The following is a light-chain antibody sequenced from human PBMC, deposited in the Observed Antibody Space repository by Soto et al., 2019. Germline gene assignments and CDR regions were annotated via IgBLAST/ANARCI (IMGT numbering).Light chain of an antibody. CDR2: SND. J-gene: IGLJ1*01. Sequence: QSVLTQSPSVSETPGQKITISCSGSSSNIGGNAVYWYQQVPGSAPRLVIHSNDQRPFGVPDRFSGSRSGTSASLAVSGLRSEDEADYYCVAWDDSLAGYVFGTGTKVTVL. CDR1: SSNIGGNA. CDR3: VAWDDSLAGYV. V-gene: IGLV1-47*02.